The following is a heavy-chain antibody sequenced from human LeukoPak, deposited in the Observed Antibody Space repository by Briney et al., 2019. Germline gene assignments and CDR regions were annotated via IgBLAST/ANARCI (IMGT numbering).Heavy chain of an antibody. V-gene: IGHV3-43*01. Sequence: GGSLRLSCASSGFTFDDFTMYWVRQAPGKGLEWVSLITWDGGSTSYADSVKGRFTISRENAKNSLFLQMNSLRAEDTALYYCARYGDPIYYYFYMDVWGKGTTVTVSS. D-gene: IGHD4-17*01. J-gene: IGHJ6*03. CDR1: GFTFDDFT. CDR3: ARYGDPIYYYFYMDV. CDR2: ITWDGGST.